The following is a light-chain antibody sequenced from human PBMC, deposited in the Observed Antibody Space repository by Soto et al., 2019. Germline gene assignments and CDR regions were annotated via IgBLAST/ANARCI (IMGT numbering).Light chain of an antibody. V-gene: IGKV3-20*01. CDR1: KSFVNTF. Sequence: EIVLTQSPGSLSLSPGERATLSCRASKSFVNTFFAWYQKKPGQAPRLLMYGVSKRATGIPDRFSGSGSGTDFTLTISRLEPEDFAVYYCQQYMSSVTFGQGTRVEIK. CDR2: GVS. J-gene: IGKJ1*01. CDR3: QQYMSSVT.